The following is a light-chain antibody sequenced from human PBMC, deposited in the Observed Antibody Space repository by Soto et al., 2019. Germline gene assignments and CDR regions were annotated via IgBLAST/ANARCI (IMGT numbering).Light chain of an antibody. CDR1: PSISSN. J-gene: IGKJ3*01. Sequence: EIVMTQSPATLSVSPGERATLSCRASPSISSNLAWYQQKPGQAPRLLISGASTSATGIPARLSVSGSGTDFTLTISSLQSEYVAVYYCQPFHDWPMTFGPGTKVDIK. CDR2: GAS. V-gene: IGKV3-15*01. CDR3: QPFHDWPMT.